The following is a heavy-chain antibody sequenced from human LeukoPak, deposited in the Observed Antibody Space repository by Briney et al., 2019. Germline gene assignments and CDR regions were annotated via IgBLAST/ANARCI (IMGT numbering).Heavy chain of an antibody. CDR3: ARVNIVVVPAAIWGFDY. D-gene: IGHD2-2*02. Sequence: GASVKVSCKASGYTFTGYYMHWVRQAPGQGLEWMGWNNPNSGGTNYAQKFQGRVTMTRDTSISTAYMELSRLRSDDTAVYYCARVNIVVVPAAIWGFDYWGQGTLVTVSS. J-gene: IGHJ4*02. CDR2: NNPNSGGT. CDR1: GYTFTGYY. V-gene: IGHV1-2*02.